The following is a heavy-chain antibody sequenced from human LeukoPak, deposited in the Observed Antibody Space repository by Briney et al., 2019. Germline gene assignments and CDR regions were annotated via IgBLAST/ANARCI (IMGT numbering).Heavy chain of an antibody. CDR3: ARQKQQLVGIDY. J-gene: IGHJ4*02. CDR2: IYYSGST. D-gene: IGHD6-13*01. Sequence: SETLSLTCTVSGGSISSSSYYWGWIRQPPGKGLEWIGSIYYSGSTYYNPSLKSRVTISVDMSKNQFSLKLSSVTAADTAVYYCARQKQQLVGIDYWGQGTLVTVSS. CDR1: GGSISSSSYY. V-gene: IGHV4-39*01.